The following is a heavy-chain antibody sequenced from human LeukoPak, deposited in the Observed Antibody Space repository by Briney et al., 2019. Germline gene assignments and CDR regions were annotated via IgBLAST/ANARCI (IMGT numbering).Heavy chain of an antibody. CDR3: VRGQGYYRVVTAIGFDY. CDR1: GYTFTSYY. CDR2: INPSGGST. J-gene: IGHJ4*02. Sequence: GASVKVSCKASGYTFTSYYMHWVRQAPGQGLEWMGIINPSGGSTSYAQKFQGRVTMTRDTSTSTVYMELSSLRSEDTAVYYCVRGQGYYRVVTAIGFDYWGQGTLVTVSS. D-gene: IGHD2-21*02. V-gene: IGHV1-46*01.